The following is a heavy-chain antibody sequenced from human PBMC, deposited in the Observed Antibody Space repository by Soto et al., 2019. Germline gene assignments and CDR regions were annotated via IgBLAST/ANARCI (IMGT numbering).Heavy chain of an antibody. CDR3: AKALGLNSYYGMDV. Sequence: PGGSLRLSCAASGFTFRSYAISWVRQGPGKGLEWVSAITGSGGSTYSADSVKGRFTISRDNSKNTLYLQMNSLRAEDTAVYYCAKALGLNSYYGMDVWGQGTTVTVSS. V-gene: IGHV3-23*01. CDR1: GFTFRSYA. D-gene: IGHD3-16*01. CDR2: ITGSGGST. J-gene: IGHJ6*02.